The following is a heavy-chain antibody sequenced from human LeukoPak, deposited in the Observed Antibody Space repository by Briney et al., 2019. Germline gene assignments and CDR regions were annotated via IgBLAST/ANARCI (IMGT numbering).Heavy chain of an antibody. J-gene: IGHJ4*02. D-gene: IGHD2/OR15-2a*01. CDR2: IYDSGST. CDR1: GGSISNYY. V-gene: IGHV4-59*01. Sequence: SETLSLTCTVSGGSISNYYWSWIRQPPGKELEWIGYIYDSGSTSYNPSLKSRVTISVDSSKNQFSLKLSSVTAADAAIYYCARDLELGYWGQGTLVTVSS. CDR3: ARDLELGY.